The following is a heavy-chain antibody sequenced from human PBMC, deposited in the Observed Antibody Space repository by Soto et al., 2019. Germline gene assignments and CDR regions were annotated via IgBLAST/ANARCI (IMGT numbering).Heavy chain of an antibody. J-gene: IGHJ5*02. D-gene: IGHD2-15*01. Sequence: ASVKVSCKASGYTFTSYGISWVRQAPGQGLEWMGWISAYNGNTNYAQKLQGRVTMTTDTSTSTAYMELRSLRSDDTAVYYCARDIVVVVAATLSDWFDPWGQGTLVTVSS. V-gene: IGHV1-18*01. CDR1: GYTFTSYG. CDR2: ISAYNGNT. CDR3: ARDIVVVVAATLSDWFDP.